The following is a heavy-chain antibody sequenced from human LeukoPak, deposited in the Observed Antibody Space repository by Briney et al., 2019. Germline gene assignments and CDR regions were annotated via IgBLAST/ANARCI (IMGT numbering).Heavy chain of an antibody. J-gene: IGHJ3*02. Sequence: SETLSLTCAVSGGSISSYYWSWIRQPPGKGLEWIGNIYHSGTTNYNPSLYSRVTISVDTSKNQFSLKLSSVTAADTAVYYCARVVDTSMIDDAFDIWGQGTKVTVSS. CDR1: GGSISSYY. CDR3: ARVVDTSMIDDAFDI. D-gene: IGHD5-18*01. V-gene: IGHV4-59*01. CDR2: IYHSGTT.